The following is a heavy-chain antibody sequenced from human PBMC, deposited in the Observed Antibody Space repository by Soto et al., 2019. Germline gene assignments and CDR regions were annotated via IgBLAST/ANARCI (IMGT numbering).Heavy chain of an antibody. Sequence: QVHLVESGGGVVQPGRSLRLSCAASGFTFSSYGMHWVRQAPGKGLEWVAVIWYDGSNKYYADSVKGRFTISRDNSKNTLYLQMNSLRAEDTAVYYCARWGEYCSSTSCYLMMDVWGQGTTVTVSS. CDR3: ARWGEYCSSTSCYLMMDV. CDR2: IWYDGSNK. D-gene: IGHD2-2*01. J-gene: IGHJ6*02. CDR1: GFTFSSYG. V-gene: IGHV3-33*01.